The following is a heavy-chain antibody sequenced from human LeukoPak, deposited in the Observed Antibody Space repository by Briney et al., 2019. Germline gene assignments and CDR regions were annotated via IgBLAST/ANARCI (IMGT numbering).Heavy chain of an antibody. CDR3: ARVPSGVPAPYYYGMDV. J-gene: IGHJ6*02. Sequence: ASVKVSCKASGYTFTNHGIAWVRQAPGQGLEWMGWISPHNDNTDYAQNLQGRVTMTADTSTNTAYMELRSLRSDDTAMYFCARVPSGVPAPYYYGMDVWGQGTTVIVSS. CDR1: GYTFTNHG. CDR2: ISPHNDNT. V-gene: IGHV1-18*04. D-gene: IGHD2-2*01.